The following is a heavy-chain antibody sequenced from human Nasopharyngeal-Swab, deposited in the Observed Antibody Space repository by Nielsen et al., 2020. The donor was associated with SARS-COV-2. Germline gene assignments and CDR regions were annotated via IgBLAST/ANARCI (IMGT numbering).Heavy chain of an antibody. CDR2: INTNTGNQ. D-gene: IGHD3-3*01. CDR3: AREPKTTIFGVVSDWNNFDY. CDR1: GYTFISYA. Sequence: ASVKVSCKASGYTFISYAMNWVRQAPGQGIEWMGWINTNTGNQTYAQGFTGRFVFSLDTSVSTAYLQISSLKAEDTAVYYCAREPKTTIFGVVSDWNNFDYWGQGTLVTVSS. J-gene: IGHJ4*02. V-gene: IGHV7-4-1*02.